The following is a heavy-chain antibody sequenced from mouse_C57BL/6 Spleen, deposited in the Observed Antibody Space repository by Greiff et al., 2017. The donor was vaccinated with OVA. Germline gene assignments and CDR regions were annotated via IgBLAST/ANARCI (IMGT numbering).Heavy chain of an antibody. J-gene: IGHJ4*01. CDR3: ARHYTTVVERAMDY. D-gene: IGHD1-1*01. CDR2: IYPGDGDT. V-gene: IGHV1-82*01. Sequence: VQLQQSGPELVKPGASVKISCKASGYAFSSSWMNWVKQRPGKGLEWIGRIYPGDGDTNYNGKFKGKATLTADKSSSTAYMQLSSLTSEDSAVYFCARHYTTVVERAMDYWGQGTSVTVSS. CDR1: GYAFSSSW.